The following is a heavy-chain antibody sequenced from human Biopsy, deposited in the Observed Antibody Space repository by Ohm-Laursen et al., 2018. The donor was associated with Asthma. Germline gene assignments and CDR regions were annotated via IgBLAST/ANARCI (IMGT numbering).Heavy chain of an antibody. J-gene: IGHJ6*02. D-gene: IGHD6-19*01. Sequence: SVKVSCKAPGGTFSNFAISWGRQAPGQGLEWLGGIMTVFGTTNYAQKLQGRVTITADESTSTAYMEVTSLRSEDTAIYYCARCQVGYSSGWSLLLKKIYYSGMDVWGQGTAVTVSS. CDR3: ARCQVGYSSGWSLLLKKIYYSGMDV. CDR1: GGTFSNFA. V-gene: IGHV1-69*13. CDR2: IMTVFGTT.